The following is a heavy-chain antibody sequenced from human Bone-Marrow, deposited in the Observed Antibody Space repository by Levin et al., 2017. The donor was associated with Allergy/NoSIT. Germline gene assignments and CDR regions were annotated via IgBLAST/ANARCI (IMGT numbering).Heavy chain of an antibody. Sequence: GGSLRLSCAASGFTFDNYAMSWVRQAPGKGLEWVSGVTGNGGGKFYADAVKGRVTISRDNSKNTLDLQMSSLRAEDTAVYYCAKESGSSYYFDNWGQGTLVTVSS. D-gene: IGHD5-12*01. CDR2: VTGNGGGK. CDR3: AKESGSSYYFDN. V-gene: IGHV3-23*01. CDR1: GFTFDNYA. J-gene: IGHJ4*02.